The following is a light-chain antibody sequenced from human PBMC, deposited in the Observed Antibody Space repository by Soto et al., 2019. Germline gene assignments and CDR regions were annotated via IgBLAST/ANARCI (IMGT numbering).Light chain of an antibody. J-gene: IGKJ5*01. V-gene: IGKV3-15*01. CDR2: GAS. CDR3: QQYNNRPPIT. CDR1: QSVSSN. Sequence: EIVMTQSPGTLSVSPGERATLSCRASQSVSSNLAWYQQNPGQAPRLLIYGASTRATGVPARFSGSGSGTEFTLTISSLQSEDVAVYYCQQYNNRPPITFGQGTRLEIK.